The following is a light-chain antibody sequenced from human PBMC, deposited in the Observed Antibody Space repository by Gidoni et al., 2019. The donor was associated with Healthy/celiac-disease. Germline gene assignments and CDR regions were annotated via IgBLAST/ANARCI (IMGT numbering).Light chain of an antibody. V-gene: IGKV3-20*01. J-gene: IGKJ4*01. CDR1: QSVSSSY. CDR3: QQYGSSPRT. CDR2: GAS. Sequence: EIVLTQSPGTLSLSPGERATLSCRASQSVSSSYLAWYQQKPGQAPRLLSYGASSRATGIPDRFSGSGSGTDFTLTISRLEPEDFAVYYCQQYGSSPRTFXGXTKVEIK.